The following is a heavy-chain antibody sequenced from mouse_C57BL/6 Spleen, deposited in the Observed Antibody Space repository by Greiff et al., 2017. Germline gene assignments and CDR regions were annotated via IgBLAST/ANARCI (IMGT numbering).Heavy chain of an antibody. J-gene: IGHJ3*01. D-gene: IGHD4-1*01. CDR3: ARKTGTGFAY. CDR2: ISSGGSYT. Sequence: EVQGVESGGDLVKPGGSLRLSCAASGFTFSSYGMSLVRQTPDKRLEWVATISSGGSYTYYPDSVKGRFTISRDNAKNTLYLQMSSLKSEDRAMDYCARKTGTGFAYWGQGTLVTVSA. CDR1: GFTFSSYG. V-gene: IGHV5-6*01.